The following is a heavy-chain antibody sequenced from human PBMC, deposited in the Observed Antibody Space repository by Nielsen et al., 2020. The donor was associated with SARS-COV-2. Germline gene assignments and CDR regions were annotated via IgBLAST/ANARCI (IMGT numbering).Heavy chain of an antibody. Sequence: ASVKVSCKASGYTFTGYYMHWVRQAPGQGLEWMGRINPNSGGTNYAQKFQGRVTMTRDTSISTAYMELSRLRSDDTAVYYCARVLGYCSSTSCSPYDYWGQGTLVTVSS. V-gene: IGHV1-2*06. J-gene: IGHJ4*02. D-gene: IGHD2-2*01. CDR1: GYTFTGYY. CDR3: ARVLGYCSSTSCSPYDY. CDR2: INPNSGGT.